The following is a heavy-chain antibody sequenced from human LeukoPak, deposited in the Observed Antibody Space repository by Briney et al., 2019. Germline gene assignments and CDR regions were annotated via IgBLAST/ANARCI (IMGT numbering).Heavy chain of an antibody. V-gene: IGHV1-2*02. D-gene: IGHD2-2*01. CDR3: ARSEIVVVPAAIYWFDP. J-gene: IGHJ5*02. CDR2: INPNSGGT. Sequence: ASVKVSCKASGYTFTGYYMHWARQAPGQGLEWMGWINPNSGGTNYAQKFQGRVTMTRDTSISTAYMELSRLRSDDTAVYYCARSEIVVVPAAIYWFDPWGQGTLVTVSS. CDR1: GYTFTGYY.